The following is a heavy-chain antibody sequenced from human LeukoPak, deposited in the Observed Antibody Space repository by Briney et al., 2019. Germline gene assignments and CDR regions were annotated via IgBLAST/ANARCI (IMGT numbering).Heavy chain of an antibody. CDR2: IYYSGST. D-gene: IGHD3-22*01. V-gene: IGHV4-59*12. CDR3: ARAGYYYDSSGYYWSRDAFDI. CDR1: GGSISSYY. Sequence: XETLSLTCTVSGGSISSYYWSWIRQPPGKGLEWIGYIYYSGSTNYNPSLKSRVTISVDRSKNQFSLKLSSVTAADTAVYYCARAGYYYDSSGYYWSRDAFDIWGQGTMVTVSS. J-gene: IGHJ3*02.